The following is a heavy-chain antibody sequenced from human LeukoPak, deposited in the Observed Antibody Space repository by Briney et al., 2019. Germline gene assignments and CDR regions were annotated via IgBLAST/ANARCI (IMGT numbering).Heavy chain of an antibody. CDR3: AIPVVAATKRRGGFDY. V-gene: IGHV3-30*03. CDR2: ISFDGNNR. Sequence: QSGGSLRLSCAASGFIFSNYGMQWVRQAPGKGLEWVAVISFDGNNRYYADSVKGRFAISRDNSKNTLYLQMNSLRAEDTAVYYCAIPVVAATKRRGGFDYWGQGTLVTVSS. D-gene: IGHD2-15*01. CDR1: GFIFSNYG. J-gene: IGHJ4*02.